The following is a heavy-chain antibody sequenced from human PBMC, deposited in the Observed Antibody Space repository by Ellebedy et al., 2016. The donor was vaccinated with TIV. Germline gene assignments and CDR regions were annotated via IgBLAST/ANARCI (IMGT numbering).Heavy chain of an antibody. V-gene: IGHV3-7*01. CDR3: ASRPPSETYYAVFDY. CDR2: IKEDGSEK. D-gene: IGHD1-26*01. J-gene: IGHJ4*02. Sequence: GGSLRLXCAASGFSFSSYWMSWVRQAPGKGLEWVANIKEDGSEKYYVDSVKGRFTISRDNTKNSLYLQMNSLRAEDTAVYYCASRPPSETYYAVFDYWGPGTQVTVSS. CDR1: GFSFSSYW.